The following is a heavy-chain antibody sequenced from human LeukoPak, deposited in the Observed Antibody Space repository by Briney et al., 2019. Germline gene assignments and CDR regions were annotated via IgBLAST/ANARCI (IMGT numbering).Heavy chain of an antibody. Sequence: PGTSLRLSCAASGFTLRIYAMHWVRQPPGKGLEWVAVVWYGGRTKEYTDSVKGRFTISRDDGKNSLYLQMNSLRPEDTALYSCAIAYCGSPPCQSRDQFDVWGQGTIVTVSS. J-gene: IGHJ3*01. V-gene: IGHV3-30*04. CDR3: AIAYCGSPPCQSRDQFDV. CDR1: GFTLRIYA. D-gene: IGHD2-21*01. CDR2: VWYGGRTK.